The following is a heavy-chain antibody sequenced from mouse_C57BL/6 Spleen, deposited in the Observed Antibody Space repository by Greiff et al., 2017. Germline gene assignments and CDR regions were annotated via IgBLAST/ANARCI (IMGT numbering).Heavy chain of an antibody. Sequence: QVQLQQPGAELVKPGASVKFSCKASCYTFTRYWLDWVKQGPGQGLEWIGMILPNSGSTNYNEKFKSKATLTVDKSSSTAYMQLSSLTSEDSAVYYCAEVSDYDGRFADWGQGTLVTVSA. CDR3: AEVSDYDGRFAD. V-gene: IGHV1-64*01. J-gene: IGHJ3*01. D-gene: IGHD2-4*01. CDR2: ILPNSGST. CDR1: CYTFTRYW.